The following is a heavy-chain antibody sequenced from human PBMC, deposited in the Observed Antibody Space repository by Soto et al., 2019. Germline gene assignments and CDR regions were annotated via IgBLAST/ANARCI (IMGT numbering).Heavy chain of an antibody. CDR2: ISWDGGST. CDR3: AKDPGYSSGWYAFDI. J-gene: IGHJ3*02. Sequence: GGSLRLSCAASGFTFDDYTMHWVRQAPGKGLEWVSLISWDGGSTYYADSVKGRFTISRDNSKNSLYLQMNSLRTEDTALYYCAKDPGYSSGWYAFDIWGQGTMVTASS. D-gene: IGHD6-19*01. V-gene: IGHV3-43*01. CDR1: GFTFDDYT.